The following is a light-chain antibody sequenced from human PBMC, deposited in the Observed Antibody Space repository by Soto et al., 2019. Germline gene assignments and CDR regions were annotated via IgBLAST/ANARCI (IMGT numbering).Light chain of an antibody. Sequence: SSELTQPPSVSVAPGKTARITCGGNNIGSKSVHWYQQKPGQAPVLVVYYDSVRPSGIPERFSGSNSGNTATLTISRVEAGDEADYYCQVWDSSSDPFVFGTGTKVTVL. CDR3: QVWDSSSDPFV. CDR1: NIGSKS. CDR2: YDS. V-gene: IGLV3-21*04. J-gene: IGLJ1*01.